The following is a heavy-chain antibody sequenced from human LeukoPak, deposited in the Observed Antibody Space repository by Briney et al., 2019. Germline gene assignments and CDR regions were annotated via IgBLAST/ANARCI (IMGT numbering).Heavy chain of an antibody. CDR2: IYYSGST. J-gene: IGHJ6*04. CDR3: ARGGVLYYAGV. CDR1: GGSISSYY. V-gene: IGHV4-59*08. D-gene: IGHD2-8*01. Sequence: SETLSLTCTVSGGSISSYYWSWIRQPPGKGLEWIGYIYYSGSTNYNPSLKSRVTISVDTSKNQFSLKLSSVTAADTAVYYCARGGVLYYAGVWGKGTTVTVSS.